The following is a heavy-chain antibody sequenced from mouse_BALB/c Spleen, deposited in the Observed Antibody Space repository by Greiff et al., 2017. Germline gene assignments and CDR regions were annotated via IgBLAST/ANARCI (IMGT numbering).Heavy chain of an antibody. CDR1: GFTFSSYA. V-gene: IGHV5-6-5*01. CDR2: ISSGGST. D-gene: IGHD1-1*01. Sequence: EVQLVESGGGLVKPGGSLKLSCAASGFTFSSYAMSWVRQTPEKRLEWVASISSGGSTYYPDSVKGRFTISRDNARNILYLQMSSLRSEDTAVYYCARGGRLRYYGFLDYWGQGTTLTVSS. CDR3: ARGGRLRYYGFLDY. J-gene: IGHJ2*01.